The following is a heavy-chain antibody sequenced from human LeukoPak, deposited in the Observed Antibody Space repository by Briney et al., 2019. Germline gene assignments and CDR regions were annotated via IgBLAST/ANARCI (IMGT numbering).Heavy chain of an antibody. J-gene: IGHJ6*03. D-gene: IGHD3-3*01. CDR2: INHSGST. V-gene: IGHV4-34*01. CDR3: ARVPNYDFWSGYRPTYYYYMDV. Sequence: PSETLSLTCAVYGGSFSGYYWSWIRQPPGKGLEWIGEINHSGSTNYNPSLKSRVTISVDTSKNQFSLKLSSVTAADTAVYYCARVPNYDFWSGYRPTYYYYMDVWRKGTTVTVSS. CDR1: GGSFSGYY.